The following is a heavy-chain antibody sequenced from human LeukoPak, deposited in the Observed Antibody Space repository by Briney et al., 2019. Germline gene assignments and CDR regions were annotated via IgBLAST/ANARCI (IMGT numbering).Heavy chain of an antibody. J-gene: IGHJ5*02. CDR1: GYTFTSYY. D-gene: IGHD3-10*01. V-gene: IGHV1-46*01. CDR3: ARGLGSESYYGS. Sequence: ASVKVSCKASGYTFTSYYMHWVRQAPGQGLEWMGIINPSGGSPTYAQKFQGRLTMTRDTSTSTVYMDLSNLRSEDTAVYYCARGLGSESYYGSWGQGTLVTVSS. CDR2: INPSGGSP.